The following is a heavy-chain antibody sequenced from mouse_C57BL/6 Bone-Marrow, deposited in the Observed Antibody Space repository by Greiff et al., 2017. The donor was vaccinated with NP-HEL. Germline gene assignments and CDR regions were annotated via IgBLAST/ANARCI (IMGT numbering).Heavy chain of an antibody. J-gene: IGHJ3*01. V-gene: IGHV1-54*01. CDR2: INPGSGGT. D-gene: IGHD1-1*01. CDR1: GYAFTNYL. CDR3: ARCYGSSPGFAY. Sequence: VQLQQSGAELVRPGTSVKVSCKASGYAFTNYLIEWVKQRPGQGLEWIGVINPGSGGTNYNEKFKGKATLTADKSSSTAYMQLSSLTSEDSAVYFCARCYGSSPGFAYWGQGTPVTVSA.